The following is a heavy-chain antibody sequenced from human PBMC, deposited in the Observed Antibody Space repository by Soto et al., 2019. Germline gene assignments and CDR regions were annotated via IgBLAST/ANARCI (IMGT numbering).Heavy chain of an antibody. V-gene: IGHV1-69*13. CDR1: GGTFSSYA. Sequence: ASVKVSCKASGGTFSSYAISWVRQAPGQGLEWMGGIIPIFGTANYAQKFQGRVTITADESTSTAYMELSSLRSEDTAVYYCARVGYYGSGSYYYYGVDVWGQGTTVTVSS. J-gene: IGHJ6*01. CDR3: ARVGYYGSGSYYYYGVDV. D-gene: IGHD3-10*01. CDR2: IIPIFGTA.